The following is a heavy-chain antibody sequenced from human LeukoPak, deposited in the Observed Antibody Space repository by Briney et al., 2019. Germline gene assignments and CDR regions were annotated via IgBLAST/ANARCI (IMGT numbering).Heavy chain of an antibody. V-gene: IGHV1-8*02. J-gene: IGHJ4*02. CDR2: MNPNSGNT. D-gene: IGHD3-22*01. CDR3: ARVEYNSGYSHVY. CDR1: GYTFTSYA. Sequence: ASVKVSCKASGYTFTSYAMHWVRQAPGQGLEWMGWMNPNSGNTGYAQKFQGRVSMTRNTYITTAYMELSSLRSEDTAVYYCARVEYNSGYSHVYWGQGTLVTVSS.